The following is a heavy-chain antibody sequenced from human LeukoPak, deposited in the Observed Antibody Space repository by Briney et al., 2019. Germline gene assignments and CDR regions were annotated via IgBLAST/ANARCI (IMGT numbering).Heavy chain of an antibody. D-gene: IGHD3-3*01. CDR3: ARDRFNGMDV. CDR1: GFSVGSEY. V-gene: IGHV3-53*04. J-gene: IGHJ6*02. CDR2: VYSDYAT. Sequence: GGSLRLSCAVSGFSVGSEYMAWVRQAPGKGLEWVSIVYSDYATYYGDSVKGRFTISRHNAKNTLYLQMNSLRAEDTALYYCARDRFNGMDVWGQGTTVTVSS.